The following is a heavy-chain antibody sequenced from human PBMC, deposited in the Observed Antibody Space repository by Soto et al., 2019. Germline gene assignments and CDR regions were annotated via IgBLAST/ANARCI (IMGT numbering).Heavy chain of an antibody. CDR1: GGSISSYY. CDR2: IYYSGST. CDR3: ERSDGRY. Sequence: SETLSLTCTVSGGSISSYYWSWIRQPPGKGLEWIGYIYYSGSTNYNPSLKSRVTISVDTSKNQFSLKLSSVTAADTAVYYCERSDGRYWGQGTLVTVFS. V-gene: IGHV4-59*01. J-gene: IGHJ4*02.